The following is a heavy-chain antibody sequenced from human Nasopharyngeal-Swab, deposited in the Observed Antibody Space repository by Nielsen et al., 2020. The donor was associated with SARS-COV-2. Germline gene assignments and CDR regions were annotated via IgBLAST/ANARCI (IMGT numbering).Heavy chain of an antibody. CDR3: ARSIAAAGTSSGYYGMDV. Sequence: WIRQPTGKGLEWIGEINHSGSTNYNPSLKSRVTISVDTSKNQFSLKLRSVTAADTAVYYCARSIAAAGTSSGYYGMDVWGQGTTVTVSS. D-gene: IGHD6-13*01. J-gene: IGHJ6*02. V-gene: IGHV4-34*01. CDR2: INHSGST.